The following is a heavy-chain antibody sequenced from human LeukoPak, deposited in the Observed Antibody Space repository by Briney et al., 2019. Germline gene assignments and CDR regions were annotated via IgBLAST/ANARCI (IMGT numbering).Heavy chain of an antibody. CDR1: GGSISSSSYY. Sequence: PSETLSLTCTVSGGSISSSSYYWGWIRQPPGKGLEWIGSIYYSGSTYYNPSLKSRVTISVDTSKNQSSLKLSSVTAADTAVYYCARRGFTYYYDSSGSYYGYYFDYWGQGTLVTVSS. V-gene: IGHV4-39*01. J-gene: IGHJ4*02. CDR3: ARRGFTYYYDSSGSYYGYYFDY. D-gene: IGHD3-22*01. CDR2: IYYSGST.